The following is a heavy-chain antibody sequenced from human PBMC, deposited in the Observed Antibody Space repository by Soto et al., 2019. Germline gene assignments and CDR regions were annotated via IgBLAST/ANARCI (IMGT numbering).Heavy chain of an antibody. Sequence: TLSLTCTVSGGSISNYYCNWIRQPAGKGLEWIGRIDTSGSTNYNPSLKSRVTMSVDTSKQEFSLKLSSVTAADTALYYCARGGQDFWSGPFDYWGRGALVTVSS. V-gene: IGHV4-4*07. CDR2: IDTSGST. J-gene: IGHJ4*02. CDR1: GGSISNYY. CDR3: ARGGQDFWSGPFDY. D-gene: IGHD3-3*01.